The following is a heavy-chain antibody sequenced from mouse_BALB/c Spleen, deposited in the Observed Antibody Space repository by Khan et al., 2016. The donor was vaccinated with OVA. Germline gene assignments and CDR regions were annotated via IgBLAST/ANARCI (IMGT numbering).Heavy chain of an antibody. V-gene: IGHV1-85*01. D-gene: IGHD1-1*02. CDR2: IFPGDDST. CDR1: GYTFTSYD. J-gene: IGHJ1*01. Sequence: VPPPPSAAELVKPGASVKLSCKASGYTFTSYDIYWVRQRPEQGLEWIGWIFPGDDSTKYNEKFKGKATLTTDKSSSTAYMQLSRLTSEDSAVDSRARHYYGGNLYWYFDVWGAWTTVTVSS. CDR3: ARHYYGGNLYWYFDV.